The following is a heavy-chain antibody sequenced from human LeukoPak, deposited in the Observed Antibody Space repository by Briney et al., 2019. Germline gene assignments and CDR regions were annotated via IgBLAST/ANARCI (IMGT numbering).Heavy chain of an antibody. J-gene: IGHJ4*02. CDR3: ARVKMVRGVIMKDY. CDR1: GGSITSSSYF. D-gene: IGHD3-10*01. V-gene: IGHV4-39*07. CDR2: IYYSGNT. Sequence: SETLSLTCSVAGGSITSSSYFWGWIRQPPGKGLEWIGSIYYSGNTYYNSSLKSRVTISVDTSKNQFSLNLRPVTAADTAVYYCARVKMVRGVIMKDYWGQGTLVTVSS.